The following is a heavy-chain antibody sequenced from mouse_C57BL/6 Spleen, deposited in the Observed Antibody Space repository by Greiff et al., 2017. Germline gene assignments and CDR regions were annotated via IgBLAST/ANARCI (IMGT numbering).Heavy chain of an antibody. CDR2: IWTGGGT. V-gene: IGHV2-9-1*01. J-gene: IGHJ3*01. D-gene: IGHD1-1*01. CDR3: ARNEEGYGSSPFAY. Sequence: VQRVESGPGLVAPSQSLSITCTVSGFSLTSYAISWVRQPPGKGLEWLGVIWTGGGTNYNSALKSRLSISKDNSKSQVFLKMNSLQTDDTARYYCARNEEGYGSSPFAYWGQGTLVTVSA. CDR1: GFSLTSYA.